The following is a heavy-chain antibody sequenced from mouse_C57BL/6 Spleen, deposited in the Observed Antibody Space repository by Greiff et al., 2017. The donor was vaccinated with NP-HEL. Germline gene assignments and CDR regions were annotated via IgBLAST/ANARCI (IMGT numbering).Heavy chain of an antibody. V-gene: IGHV1-19*01. Sequence: EVQLQQSGPVLVKPGASVKMSCKASGYTFTDYYMNWVKQSHGKSLEWIGVINPYNGGTSYNQKFKGKATLTVDKSSSTAYMELNSLTSEDSAVYYCASYSNYLYAMDYWGQGTSVTVSS. D-gene: IGHD2-5*01. CDR1: GYTFTDYY. J-gene: IGHJ4*01. CDR2: INPYNGGT. CDR3: ASYSNYLYAMDY.